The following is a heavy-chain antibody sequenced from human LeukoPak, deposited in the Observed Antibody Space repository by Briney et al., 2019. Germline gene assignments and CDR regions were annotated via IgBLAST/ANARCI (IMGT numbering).Heavy chain of an antibody. D-gene: IGHD6-13*01. CDR3: ARDSSSWYGGFDY. J-gene: IGHJ4*02. CDR1: GGPFSGYY. CDR2: INHSGST. Sequence: SETLSFTCAVYGGPFSGYYWSWIRQPPGKGLEWIGEINHSGSTNYNPSLKSRVTISVDTSKNQFSLKLSSVTAADTAVYYCARDSSSWYGGFDYWGQGTLVTVSS. V-gene: IGHV4-34*01.